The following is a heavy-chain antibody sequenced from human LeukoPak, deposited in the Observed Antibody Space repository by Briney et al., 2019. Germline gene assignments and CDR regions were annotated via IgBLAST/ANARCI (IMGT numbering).Heavy chain of an antibody. D-gene: IGHD4-17*01. CDR3: ARSATVTTGYFDY. J-gene: IGHJ4*02. V-gene: IGHV4-39*07. Sequence: PSETLSLTCSVSGGSISSSGHYWGWIRQSPEMGLDWIGSIYSNGNTYYNPSVKSRVTISVDTSKNQFSLKLTSVTAAETAVYYCARSATVTTGYFDYWGQGALVTVSS. CDR2: IYSNGNT. CDR1: GGSISSSGHY.